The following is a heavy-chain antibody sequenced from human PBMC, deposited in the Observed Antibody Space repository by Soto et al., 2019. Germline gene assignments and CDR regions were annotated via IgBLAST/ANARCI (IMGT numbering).Heavy chain of an antibody. CDR2: IIPIFGTA. J-gene: IGHJ6*02. D-gene: IGHD3-10*01. V-gene: IGHV1-69*01. CDR3: AIPGGYYGSGSYYNRRPPYYYCMDV. CDR1: GGTFSSYA. Sequence: QVQLVQSGAEVKKPGSSVKVSCKASGGTFSSYAISWVRQAPGQGLEWMGGIIPIFGTATYAQKFQGRVTITADESTSTAYRELRSLRSEDTAVYYCAIPGGYYGSGSYYNRRPPYYYCMDVWGQGTTVTVSS.